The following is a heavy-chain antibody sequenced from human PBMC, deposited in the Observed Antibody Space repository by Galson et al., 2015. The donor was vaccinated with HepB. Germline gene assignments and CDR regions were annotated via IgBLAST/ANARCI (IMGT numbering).Heavy chain of an antibody. D-gene: IGHD5-24*01. Sequence: TLSLTCTVSGGSISSGGHYWNWIRQHPGKGLEWIGNIYYSGTTYYNPSLKSRVSISVDTSENRFSLKLNSVTAADTAVYYCARGARDGYNPPGYFDYWGQGTLVTVSS. CDR1: GGSISSGGHY. CDR2: IYYSGTT. CDR3: ARGARDGYNPPGYFDY. J-gene: IGHJ4*02. V-gene: IGHV4-31*03.